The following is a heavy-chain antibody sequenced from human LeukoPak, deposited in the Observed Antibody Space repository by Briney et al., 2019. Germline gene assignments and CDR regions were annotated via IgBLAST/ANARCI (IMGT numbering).Heavy chain of an antibody. Sequence: GGSLRLSCAASGFTVSSYYMSWVRQAPGKGLEWVSDIYSGGSTYYSDSVKGRFTISRHNSKNTLYLQMNSLRAEDTAVYYCARDRGYYYGSGSYSGWFDPWGQGTLVSVSS. J-gene: IGHJ5*02. D-gene: IGHD3-10*01. V-gene: IGHV3-53*04. CDR1: GFTVSSYY. CDR2: IYSGGST. CDR3: ARDRGYYYGSGSYSGWFDP.